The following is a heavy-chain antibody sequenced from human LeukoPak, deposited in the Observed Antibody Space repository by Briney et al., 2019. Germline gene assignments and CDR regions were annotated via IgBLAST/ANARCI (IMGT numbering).Heavy chain of an antibody. V-gene: IGHV5-51*01. CDR2: IYPGDSDT. Sequence: NAGESLKISCKGSGYRFTSYWIGWVRQMPGKGLEWMGIIYPGDSDTRYSPSFQGQVTISADKSISTAYLQWSSQKASDTAMYYCARSYYYGSGSPYYFDYWGQGTLVTVSS. CDR3: ARSYYYGSGSPYYFDY. CDR1: GYRFTSYW. J-gene: IGHJ4*02. D-gene: IGHD3-10*01.